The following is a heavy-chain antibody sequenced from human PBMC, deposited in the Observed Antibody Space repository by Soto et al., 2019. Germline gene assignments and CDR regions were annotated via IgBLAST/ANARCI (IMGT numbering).Heavy chain of an antibody. CDR3: ASAWVWGDFAFDI. V-gene: IGHV5-51*01. CDR1: GYSFTSYW. J-gene: IGHJ3*02. Sequence: GESLKLSCKGSGYSFTSYWIGWVRQMPGKGLEWMGIIYPGDSDTRYSPSFQGQVTISADKSISTAYLQWSSLKASDTAMYYCASAWVWGDFAFDIWGQGTMVTVSS. CDR2: IYPGDSDT. D-gene: IGHD3-16*01.